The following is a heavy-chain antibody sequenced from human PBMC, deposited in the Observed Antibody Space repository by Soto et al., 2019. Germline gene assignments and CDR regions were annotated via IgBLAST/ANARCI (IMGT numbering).Heavy chain of an antibody. V-gene: IGHV4-34*01. Sequence: QVQLQQWGAGLLKPSETLSLTCAVYGGSFSGYYWSWIRQPPGKGLEWIGEINHSGSTNYNPSLKSRVTISVDTSKNPFSLKLSSVTAADTAVYYFARVYSGSYVGGLFHPWGQGTLVTVSS. CDR1: GGSFSGYY. D-gene: IGHD1-26*01. CDR3: ARVYSGSYVGGLFHP. J-gene: IGHJ5*02. CDR2: INHSGST.